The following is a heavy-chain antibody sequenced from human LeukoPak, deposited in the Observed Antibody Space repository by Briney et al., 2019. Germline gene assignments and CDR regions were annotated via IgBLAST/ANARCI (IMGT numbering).Heavy chain of an antibody. D-gene: IGHD3-9*01. J-gene: IGHJ6*02. Sequence: PGGSLRLSCAASGFTFDDYAMHWVRQAPGKGLEWVSGISWNSGSIGYADSVKGRFTISRDNAKNSLYLQMNSLRAEDTALYYCAKGISGYDILTGYAPYYYYYGMDVWGQGTTVTVSS. CDR1: GFTFDDYA. CDR2: ISWNSGSI. CDR3: AKGISGYDILTGYAPYYYYYGMDV. V-gene: IGHV3-9*01.